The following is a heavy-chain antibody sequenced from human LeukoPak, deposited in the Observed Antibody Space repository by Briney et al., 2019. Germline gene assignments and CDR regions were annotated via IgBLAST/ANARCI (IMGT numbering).Heavy chain of an antibody. CDR1: GFTFSSYA. CDR2: ISGNGGGT. V-gene: IGHV3-23*01. J-gene: IGHJ4*02. CDR3: AKSFGYSRSWFDY. Sequence: GGSLRLSCAASGFTFSSYAMSWARQAPGKGLEWVSGISGNGGGTYYADSVKGRFTISRDNSKNTLYLQMNSLRAEDTAVYYCAKSFGYSRSWFDYWGQGTPVTVAS. D-gene: IGHD6-13*01.